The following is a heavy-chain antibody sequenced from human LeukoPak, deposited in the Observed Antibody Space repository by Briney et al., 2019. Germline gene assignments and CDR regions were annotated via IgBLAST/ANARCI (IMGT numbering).Heavy chain of an antibody. CDR2: INPNSGGT. Sequence: ASVKVSCKASGYTFTGYYMHWVRQAPGHGLEWMGRINPNSGGTNYAQKFQGRVTMTRDTSISTAYMELSRLRSDDTAVYYCARACPSGVRGPPRTGYSSGWYELWGQGTLVTVSS. D-gene: IGHD6-19*01. CDR1: GYTFTGYY. J-gene: IGHJ5*02. CDR3: ARACPSGVRGPPRTGYSSGWYEL. V-gene: IGHV1-2*06.